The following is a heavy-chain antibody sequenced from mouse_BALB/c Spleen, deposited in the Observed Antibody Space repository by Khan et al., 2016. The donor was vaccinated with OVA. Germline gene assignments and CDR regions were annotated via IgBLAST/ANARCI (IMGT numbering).Heavy chain of an antibody. CDR2: INPSNGYT. V-gene: IGHV1-4*01. Sequence: QVQLKESGAELARPGASVKMSCKASGYTFTSYTIHWIKQRPGQGLEWIGYINPSNGYTNYNQKFKDKATLTADKSSTTAYMQLSSLTSDDSAVFNCVIDGDYCRNDGWFAYWGHGTLVTVSA. CDR1: GYTFTSYT. J-gene: IGHJ3*01. CDR3: VIDGDYCRNDGWFAY. D-gene: IGHD2-14*01.